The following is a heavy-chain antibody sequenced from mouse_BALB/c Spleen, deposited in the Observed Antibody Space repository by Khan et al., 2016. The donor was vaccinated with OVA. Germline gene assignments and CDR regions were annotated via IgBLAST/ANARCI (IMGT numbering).Heavy chain of an antibody. Sequence: QVQLKQSGAELVRPGASVKLSCKTSGYIFTSYWIHWVKQRSGQGLEWFARIYPGTDNTYYNEKLKDKVTLTADKSSSTVYMQLSSLKSEDSAVYYCAREEALYYFDYWGQGTTLTVSS. CDR2: IYPGTDNT. V-gene: IGHV1-76*01. CDR1: GYIFTSYW. D-gene: IGHD3-2*02. CDR3: AREEALYYFDY. J-gene: IGHJ2*01.